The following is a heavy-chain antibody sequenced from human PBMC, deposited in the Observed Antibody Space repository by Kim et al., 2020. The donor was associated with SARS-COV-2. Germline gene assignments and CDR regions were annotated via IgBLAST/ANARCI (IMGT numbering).Heavy chain of an antibody. D-gene: IGHD4-17*01. V-gene: IGHV3-73*01. Sequence: GGSLRLSCAASGFTFSGSAMHWVRQASGKGLEWVGRIRSKANSYATAYAASVKGRFTISRDDSKNTAYLQMNSLKTEDTAVYYCTRPPTGDDPLDWYFDLXGRGTLVTVSS. CDR3: TRPPTGDDPLDWYFDL. CDR2: IRSKANSYAT. J-gene: IGHJ2*01. CDR1: GFTFSGSA.